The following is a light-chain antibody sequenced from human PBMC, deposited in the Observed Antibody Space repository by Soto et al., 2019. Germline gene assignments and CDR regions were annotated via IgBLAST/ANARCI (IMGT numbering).Light chain of an antibody. CDR3: SSYISSSTAVV. Sequence: QSALTQPASVSGSPGQSITISCTGTSSDVGSYNYVSWYQQHPGKAPKLMIYDVSNRPSGVSDRFSGSKSGNTASLTISGLKAEYEADYYFSSYISSSTAVVFGGGTKLTVL. CDR1: SSDVGSYNY. J-gene: IGLJ2*01. CDR2: DVS. V-gene: IGLV2-14*01.